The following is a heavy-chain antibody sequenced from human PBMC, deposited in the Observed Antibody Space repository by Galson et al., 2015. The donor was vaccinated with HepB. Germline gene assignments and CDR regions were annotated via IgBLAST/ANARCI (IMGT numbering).Heavy chain of an antibody. CDR2: INAGNGNT. D-gene: IGHD4-17*01. CDR1: GYTSTSYA. Sequence: SVKVSCKASGYTSTSYAMHWVRQAPGQRLEWMGWINAGNGNTKYSQKFQGRVTITRDTSASTAYMELSSLRSEDTAVYYCAREPTNDYGDYSDYWGQGTLVTVSS. CDR3: AREPTNDYGDYSDY. J-gene: IGHJ4*02. V-gene: IGHV1-3*01.